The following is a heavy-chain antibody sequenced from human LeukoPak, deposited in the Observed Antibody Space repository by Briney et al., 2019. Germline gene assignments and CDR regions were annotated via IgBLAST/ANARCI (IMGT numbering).Heavy chain of an antibody. Sequence: PSETLSLTCTVSGGSISSINSNYCSWIRQPPGKGLEWIGYIYNSGSTNYNPSLKSRVTISVYTSKNQFSLKLSSVTAADTAVYYCARQAGGNSGPFDYWGQGTVVTVSS. D-gene: IGHD4-23*01. CDR2: IYNSGST. CDR1: GGSISSINSNY. CDR3: ARQAGGNSGPFDY. V-gene: IGHV4-59*08. J-gene: IGHJ4*02.